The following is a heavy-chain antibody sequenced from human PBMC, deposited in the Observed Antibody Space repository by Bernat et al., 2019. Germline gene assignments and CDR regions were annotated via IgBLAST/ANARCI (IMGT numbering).Heavy chain of an antibody. D-gene: IGHD4-23*01. J-gene: IGHJ5*02. V-gene: IGHV5-10-1*03. CDR1: GYSFTSYW. Sequence: EVQLVQSGAEVKKPGESLRISCKGSGYSFTSYWISWVRQMPGKGLEWMGRIDPSDSYTNYSPSFQGTVTIAAAKAISTAYLQWSSVKASDTAMYYCARQGNSLNWFDPWGQGTLVTVSS. CDR2: IDPSDSYT. CDR3: ARQGNSLNWFDP.